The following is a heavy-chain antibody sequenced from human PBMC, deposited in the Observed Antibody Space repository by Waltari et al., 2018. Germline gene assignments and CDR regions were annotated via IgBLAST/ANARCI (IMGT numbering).Heavy chain of an antibody. V-gene: IGHV3-48*01. CDR2: ISSSSSTI. D-gene: IGHD2-2*01. Sequence: EVQLVESGGGWVRPGGSLSLSCAASGFPFRGYTMNWVRQAPGRGLEWVSYISSSSSTIYYADSVKGRFTISRDNAKNSLYLQMNSLRAEDTAVYYCATLVVPAASLGYYYGMDVWGQGTTVTVSS. J-gene: IGHJ6*02. CDR3: ATLVVPAASLGYYYGMDV. CDR1: GFPFRGYT.